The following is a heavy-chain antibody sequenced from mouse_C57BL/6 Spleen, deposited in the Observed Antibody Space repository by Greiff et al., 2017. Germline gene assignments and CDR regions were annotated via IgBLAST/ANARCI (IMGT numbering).Heavy chain of an antibody. V-gene: IGHV1-55*01. J-gene: IGHJ2*01. Sequence: QVQLKQPGAELVKPGASVKMSCKASGYTFTSYWITWVKQRPGQGLEWIGDIYPGSGSTNYNEKFKSKATLTVDTSSSTAYMQLSSLTSEDSAVYYGARDYGRGDYLDYWGQGTTLTVSS. D-gene: IGHD1-1*01. CDR3: ARDYGRGDYLDY. CDR2: IYPGSGST. CDR1: GYTFTSYW.